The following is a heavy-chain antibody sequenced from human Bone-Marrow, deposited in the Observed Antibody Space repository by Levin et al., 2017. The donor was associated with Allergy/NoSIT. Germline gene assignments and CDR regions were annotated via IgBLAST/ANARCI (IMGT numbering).Heavy chain of an antibody. CDR3: ARNIPVTDLGF. J-gene: IGHJ4*02. CDR1: GLTISNNY. V-gene: IGHV3-53*01. Sequence: GESLKISCAASGLTISNNYMSWVRQAPGKGLEWVALIYSGGGTYYADSVKGRFTISRDNSKNTLYLQMNSLRTEDTAVYHCARNIPVTDLGFWGRGTLVTVSS. CDR2: IYSGGGT. D-gene: IGHD1-14*01.